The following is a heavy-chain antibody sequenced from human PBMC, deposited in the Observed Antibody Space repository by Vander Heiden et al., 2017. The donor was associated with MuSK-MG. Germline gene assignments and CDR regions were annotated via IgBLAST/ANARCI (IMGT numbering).Heavy chain of an antibody. CDR2: INHSGST. CDR1: GGSFSGYY. J-gene: IGHJ4*02. D-gene: IGHD6-13*01. V-gene: IGHV4-34*01. Sequence: QVQLQQWGAGLLKPSETLSLTCAIYGGSFSGYYWSWIRQPPGKGLEWIGEINHSGSTNYNPSLKRRVTISVDTSKNQFSLKLISVTAAETAVYYCARGAPPSFGQQLERYYFDYWGQGTLVTVSS. CDR3: ARGAPPSFGQQLERYYFDY.